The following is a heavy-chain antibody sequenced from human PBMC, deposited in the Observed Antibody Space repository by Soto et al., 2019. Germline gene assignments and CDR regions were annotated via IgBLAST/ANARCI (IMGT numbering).Heavy chain of an antibody. CDR2: ISSGSSYI. J-gene: IGHJ4*02. Sequence: SLRLSWAASGFTFSSYSMNWVRQAPGKVLEWVSSISSGSSYIYYADSMKGRFTISRDNAKNSLYLQMNSLRDEDTAVYYCARRRVPTSIAASGTVDYWGQGTLVTVSS. CDR3: ARRRVPTSIAASGTVDY. CDR1: GFTFSSYS. V-gene: IGHV3-21*06. D-gene: IGHD6-13*01.